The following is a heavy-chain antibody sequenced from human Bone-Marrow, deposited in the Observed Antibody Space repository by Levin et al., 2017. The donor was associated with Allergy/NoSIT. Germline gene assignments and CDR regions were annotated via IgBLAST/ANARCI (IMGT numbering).Heavy chain of an antibody. D-gene: IGHD3-16*01. CDR3: VRDPSGWGLDV. J-gene: IGHJ6*02. CDR2: IGRRGDT. Sequence: QLGESLKISCAASGFTFSTYDMHWFRQTTGKGLEWVSLIGRRGDTHYAGSVKGRFTIFRENAKNSLYLQMDSLSPGDTAIYYCVRDPSGWGLDVWGQGTTVTVSS. V-gene: IGHV3-13*01. CDR1: GFTFSTYD.